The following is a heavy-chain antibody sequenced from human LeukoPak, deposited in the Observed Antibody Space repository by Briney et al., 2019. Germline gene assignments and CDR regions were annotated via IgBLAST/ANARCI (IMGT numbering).Heavy chain of an antibody. J-gene: IGHJ5*02. CDR2: ISYDGSNK. CDR3: AKDSMVRGVTSWFDP. V-gene: IGHV3-30*18. CDR1: GFTFSSFG. D-gene: IGHD3-10*01. Sequence: LPGRSLRLSCAASGFTFSSFGMHWVRQAPGKGLEWLAVISYDGSNKYYADTVKGRFSISRDNAKNSLYLQMNSLRAEDTAVYYCAKDSMVRGVTSWFDPWGQGTLVTVSS.